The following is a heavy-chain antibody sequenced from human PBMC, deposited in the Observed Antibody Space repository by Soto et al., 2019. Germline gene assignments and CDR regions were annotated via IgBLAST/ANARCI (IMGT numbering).Heavy chain of an antibody. CDR2: INAGNGNT. Sequence: QVQLVQSGAEEKKPGASVKVSCKASGYTFTSYAMHWVRQAPGQRLEWMGWINAGNGNTKYSQKFQGRVTITRDTSESTAYMELSSLRSEDTAVYYCARGRYSGYDGYFQHWGQGTLVTVSS. V-gene: IGHV1-3*05. CDR3: ARGRYSGYDGYFQH. D-gene: IGHD5-12*01. CDR1: GYTFTSYA. J-gene: IGHJ1*01.